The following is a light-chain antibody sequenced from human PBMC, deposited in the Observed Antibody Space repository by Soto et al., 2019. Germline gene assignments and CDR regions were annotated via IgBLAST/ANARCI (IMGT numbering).Light chain of an antibody. V-gene: IGLV2-14*03. CDR2: EVS. J-gene: IGLJ1*01. Sequence: QSVLTQPASVSGSSGQSITISCTGTSSDGGGYAYVSWFQQHPGKAPKLMIYEVSNRPSGVSNRFSGSKSGNTASLTISGLQAEDEADYYCSSFTSSSTYVFGTGTKVTIL. CDR1: SSDGGGYAY. CDR3: SSFTSSSTYV.